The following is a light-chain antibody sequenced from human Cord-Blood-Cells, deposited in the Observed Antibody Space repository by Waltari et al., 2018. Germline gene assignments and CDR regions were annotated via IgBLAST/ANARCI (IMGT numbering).Light chain of an antibody. CDR2: DVS. Sequence: SALTQPASVSGSPGQSNTISCTGTSRDVGGYNYVSWYQQHPGKAPKLMIYDVSNRPSGVSNRFSGSKSGNTASLTISGLQAEDEADYYCSSYTSSSTLVFGGGTKLTVL. V-gene: IGLV2-14*01. J-gene: IGLJ2*01. CDR1: SRDVGGYNY. CDR3: SSYTSSSTLV.